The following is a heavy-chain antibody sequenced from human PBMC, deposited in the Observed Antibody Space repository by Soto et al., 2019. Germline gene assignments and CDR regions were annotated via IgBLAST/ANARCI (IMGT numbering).Heavy chain of an antibody. D-gene: IGHD5-18*01. CDR3: AKDRRIQLWLHGSGMDV. Sequence: GGSLRLSCAASGFTFSSYAMSRVRQAPGKGLEWVSAISGSGGSTYYADSVKGRFTISRDNSKNTLYLQMNSLRAEDTAVYYCAKDRRIQLWLHGSGMDVWGQGTTVTVSS. V-gene: IGHV3-23*01. CDR1: GFTFSSYA. CDR2: ISGSGGST. J-gene: IGHJ6*02.